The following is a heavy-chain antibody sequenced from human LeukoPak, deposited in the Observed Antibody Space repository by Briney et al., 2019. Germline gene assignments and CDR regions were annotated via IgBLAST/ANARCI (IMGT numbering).Heavy chain of an antibody. V-gene: IGHV4-34*01. D-gene: IGHD3-10*01. CDR2: INHSGST. J-gene: IGHJ4*02. CDR1: GGSFSGYY. Sequence: TASETLSLTCGVYGGSFSGYYWTWIRQPPGKGLEWIGEINHSGSTNYNPSLKSRVTISVDTSKNQFSLKLSSATAADTAVYYCASQGYDSGSSADYWGQGTLVTVSS. CDR3: ASQGYDSGSSADY.